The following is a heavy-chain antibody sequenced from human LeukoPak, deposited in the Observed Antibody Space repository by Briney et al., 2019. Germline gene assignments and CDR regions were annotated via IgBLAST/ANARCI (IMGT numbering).Heavy chain of an antibody. Sequence: GGSLRLSCAASGFTFSGFGMHWVRQAPGKGLEWVAFIQFDGSNKYYADSVKGRFTISRDNSKNTLYLQMNSLRAEDTALYYCAKDRRPLWWYDGGLDYWGQGTLVTVSS. V-gene: IGHV3-30*02. CDR2: IQFDGSNK. D-gene: IGHD2-21*01. CDR1: GFTFSGFG. J-gene: IGHJ4*02. CDR3: AKDRRPLWWYDGGLDY.